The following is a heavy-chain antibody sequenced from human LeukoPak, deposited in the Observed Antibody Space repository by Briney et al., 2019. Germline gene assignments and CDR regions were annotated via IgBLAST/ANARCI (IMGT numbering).Heavy chain of an antibody. CDR1: GYSMSSGYY. D-gene: IGHD3-16*01. CDR2: IFHSGNS. V-gene: IGHV4-38-2*02. J-gene: IGHJ6*03. CDR3: ARRGGDMPARGFMDV. Sequence: SETLSLTCTVSGYSMSSGYYWGWIRQPPGKGLQWIGSIFHSGNSYYNPSLKSRVTISVDTSKNQFSLKLSSVTAADTAVYYCARRGGDMPARGFMDVWGKGTTVTVSS.